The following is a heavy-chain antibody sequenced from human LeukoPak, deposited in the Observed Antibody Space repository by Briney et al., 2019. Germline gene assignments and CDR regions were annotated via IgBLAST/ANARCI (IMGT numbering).Heavy chain of an antibody. D-gene: IGHD6-19*01. Sequence: SETLSLTCTVSGGSIGSTRYYWGWIRQPPGKGLEWIGSISYSGSTHYNPSLQSRVTISVDTSKNQFSLKVTSVTASDTAVYYCARRRAGRDWFDPWGQGTLVTVSS. CDR2: ISYSGST. CDR3: ARRRAGRDWFDP. V-gene: IGHV4-39*01. J-gene: IGHJ5*02. CDR1: GGSIGSTRYY.